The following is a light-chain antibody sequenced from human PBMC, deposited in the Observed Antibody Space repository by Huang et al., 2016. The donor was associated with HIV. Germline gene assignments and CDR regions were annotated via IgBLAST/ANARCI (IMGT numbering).Light chain of an antibody. CDR3: QQYNNWPRT. CDR2: AAS. CDR1: QSVSSN. V-gene: IGKV3-15*01. J-gene: IGKJ1*01. Sequence: EIVMTQSPATLSVSPGERATLSCRASQSVSSNLALYQQKTGQAPRLLIYAASTRATCIPARFSGSGSGTEFTLTISSLQSEDFAVYYCQQYNNWPRTFGQGTKVEIK.